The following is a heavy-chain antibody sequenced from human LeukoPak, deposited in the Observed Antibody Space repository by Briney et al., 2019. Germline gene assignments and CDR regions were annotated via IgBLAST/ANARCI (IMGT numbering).Heavy chain of an antibody. V-gene: IGHV4-4*07. Sequence: SETLSLTCTVSGDSINNYYWSWIQQSAGKRLEWIGRIYISGSTDYNPSLKSRLTISLDTSKNQISLKVRSVTAADTAVYFCARDDVDTPTFDYWGQGALVTVSS. J-gene: IGHJ4*02. CDR1: GDSINNYY. D-gene: IGHD5-18*01. CDR3: ARDDVDTPTFDY. CDR2: IYISGST.